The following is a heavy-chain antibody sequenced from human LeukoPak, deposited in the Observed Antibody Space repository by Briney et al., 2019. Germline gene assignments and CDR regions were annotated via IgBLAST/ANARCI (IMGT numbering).Heavy chain of an antibody. D-gene: IGHD6-19*01. Sequence: GGSLRLSCAASGFTFSSYSMNWGRQAPGKGLEWVSSISSSSSYIYYADSVKGRFTISRDNAKNSLYLQMNSLRAEDTAVYYCARGYSSGWSKNPEYFQHWGQGTLVTVSS. CDR3: ARGYSSGWSKNPEYFQH. J-gene: IGHJ1*01. V-gene: IGHV3-21*01. CDR2: ISSSSSYI. CDR1: GFTFSSYS.